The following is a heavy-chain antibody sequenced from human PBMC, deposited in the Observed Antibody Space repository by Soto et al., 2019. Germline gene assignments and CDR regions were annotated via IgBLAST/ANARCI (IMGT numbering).Heavy chain of an antibody. Sequence: EVQLVESGGGLVQPGGSLRLSCAASGFTFSSYEMNWVRQAPGKGLEWVSYISSSGSTIYYADSVKGRFTISRDNAKNSLYLQMNSLRAEDTAVDYCARVGATPSYYYGMDVWGQGTTVTVSS. CDR3: ARVGATPSYYYGMDV. V-gene: IGHV3-48*03. J-gene: IGHJ6*02. CDR1: GFTFSSYE. CDR2: ISSSGSTI. D-gene: IGHD1-26*01.